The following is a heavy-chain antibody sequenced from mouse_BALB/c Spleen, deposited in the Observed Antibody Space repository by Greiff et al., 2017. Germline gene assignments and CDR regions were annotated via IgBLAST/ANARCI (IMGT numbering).Heavy chain of an antibody. D-gene: IGHD2-4*01. CDR1: GYTFTSYT. Sequence: QVQLQQSGAELARPGASVKMSCKASGYTFTSYTMHWVKQRPGQGLEWIGYINPSSGYTNYNQKFKDKATLTADKSSSTAYMQLSSLTSEDSAVYYCARVRRVYDYDGGGYAMDYWGQGTSVTVSS. V-gene: IGHV1-4*01. J-gene: IGHJ4*01. CDR2: INPSSGYT. CDR3: ARVRRVYDYDGGGYAMDY.